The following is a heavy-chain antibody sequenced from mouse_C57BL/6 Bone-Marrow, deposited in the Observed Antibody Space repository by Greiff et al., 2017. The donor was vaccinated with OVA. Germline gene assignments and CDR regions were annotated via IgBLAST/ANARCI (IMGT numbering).Heavy chain of an antibody. CDR3: ARRYDGYYAMDY. V-gene: IGHV5-9*01. D-gene: IGHD2-3*01. CDR1: GFTFSSYT. Sequence: EVQGVESGGGLVKPGGSLKLSCAASGFTFSSYTMSWVRQTPEKRLEWVATISGGGGNTYYPDSVKGRFTISRDNAKNTLYLQMSSLRSEDTALYYCARRYDGYYAMDYWGQGTSVTVSS. J-gene: IGHJ4*01. CDR2: ISGGGGNT.